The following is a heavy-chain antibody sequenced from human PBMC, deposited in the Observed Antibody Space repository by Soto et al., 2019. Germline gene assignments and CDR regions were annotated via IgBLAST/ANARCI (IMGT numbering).Heavy chain of an antibody. CDR3: ARGGVIFGVVTVFDY. D-gene: IGHD3-3*01. CDR1: GFTVSANY. Sequence: GSLRLSCAASGFTVSANYMSWVRQAPGKGLEWVSLIYSGGRTDYADSVKGRFTISRDNSKNTLYLQMNSLRGEDTAVYYCARGGVIFGVVTVFDYRGQGALVTVSS. J-gene: IGHJ4*02. CDR2: IYSGGRT. V-gene: IGHV3-53*01.